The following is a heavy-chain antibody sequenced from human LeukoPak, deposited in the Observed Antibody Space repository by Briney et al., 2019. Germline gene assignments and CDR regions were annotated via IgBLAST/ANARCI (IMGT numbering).Heavy chain of an antibody. CDR2: VSGSGGGT. J-gene: IGHJ4*02. V-gene: IGHV3-23*01. Sequence: GGSLRLSCAASGFTFSNYAMSWVRRAPGKGLEWVSVVSGSGGGTYYADSVKGRFTISRDNSKNTLYLQTNSLRAEDTAVYYCAKAMGSATTRTCFDYWGQGTLVTVSS. CDR1: GFTFSNYA. D-gene: IGHD1-7*01. CDR3: AKAMGSATTRTCFDY.